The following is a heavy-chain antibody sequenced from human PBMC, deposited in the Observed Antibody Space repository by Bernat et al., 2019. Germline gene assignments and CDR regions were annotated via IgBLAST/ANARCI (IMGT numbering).Heavy chain of an antibody. CDR3: AKFGTTPRSYYYYYMDV. CDR2: ISGSGGST. V-gene: IGHV3-23*04. D-gene: IGHD1-7*01. CDR1: GFTFSSYA. J-gene: IGHJ6*03. Sequence: VQLVESGGGVVQPGRSLRLSCAASGFTFSSYAMSWVRQAPGKGLEWVSAISGSGGSTYYADSVKGRFTISRDNSKNTLYLQMNSLRAEDTAVYYCAKFGTTPRSYYYYYMDVWGKGTTVTVSS.